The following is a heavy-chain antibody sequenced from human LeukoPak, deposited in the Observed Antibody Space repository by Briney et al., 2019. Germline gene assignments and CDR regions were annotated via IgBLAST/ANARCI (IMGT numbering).Heavy chain of an antibody. CDR3: ARLYSSSLGRVFDY. J-gene: IGHJ4*02. CDR2: IYYSGST. Sequence: PSETLSLTCTVSGGSISSYHWSWIRQPPGKGLEWIGYIYYSGSTNYSPSLKSRVTISVDTSKNQFSLKLSSVTAADTAVYYCARLYSSSLGRVFDYWGQGTLVTVSS. CDR1: GGSISSYH. D-gene: IGHD6-13*01. V-gene: IGHV4-59*01.